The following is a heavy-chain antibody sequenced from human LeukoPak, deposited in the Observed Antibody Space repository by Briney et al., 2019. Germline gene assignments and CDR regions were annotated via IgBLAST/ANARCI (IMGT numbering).Heavy chain of an antibody. Sequence: ASVKVSCKVSGYTLTELSMHWVRQAPGQGLEWMGWINPNSGGTNYAQKFQGRVTMTRDTSISAAYMELSRLRSDDTAVYYCARDRVRSTFGGVIGDAFDIWGQGTMVTVSS. CDR1: GYTLTELS. D-gene: IGHD3-16*02. V-gene: IGHV1-2*02. CDR3: ARDRVRSTFGGVIGDAFDI. CDR2: INPNSGGT. J-gene: IGHJ3*02.